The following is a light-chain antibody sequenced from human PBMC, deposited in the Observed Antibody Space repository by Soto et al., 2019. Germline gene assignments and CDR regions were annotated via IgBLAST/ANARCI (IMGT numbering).Light chain of an antibody. CDR3: QSYDSSLSGSV. CDR1: SSNIGAGYD. J-gene: IGLJ3*02. CDR2: GNS. V-gene: IGLV1-40*01. Sequence: QPVLTQPPSVSGAPGQRVTISCTGSSSNIGAGYDVHWYQQLPGTAPKLLIYGNSNRPSGVPDRFSGSKSGTSASLAITGLQAEDEADYYCQSYDSSLSGSVFGGGTKLIVL.